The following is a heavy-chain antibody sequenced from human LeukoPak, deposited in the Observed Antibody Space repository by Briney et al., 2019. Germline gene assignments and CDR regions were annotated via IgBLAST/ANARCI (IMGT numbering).Heavy chain of an antibody. CDR2: IYYSGST. D-gene: IGHD2-2*01. CDR3: ARDLPDWCSSTSCYEN. Sequence: SETLSLTCTVSGGSISSSSYYWGWIRQPPGKGLEWIGSIYYSGSTYYNPSLKSRVTISVDKSKNQFSLKLSSVTAADTAVYYCARDLPDWCSSTSCYENWGQGTLVTVSS. J-gene: IGHJ4*02. CDR1: GGSISSSSYY. V-gene: IGHV4-39*07.